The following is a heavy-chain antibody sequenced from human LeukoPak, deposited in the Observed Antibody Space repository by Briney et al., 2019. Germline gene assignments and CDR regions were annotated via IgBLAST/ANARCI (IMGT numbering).Heavy chain of an antibody. J-gene: IGHJ4*02. CDR1: GCSISSDC. Sequence: SETLSLTCTVSGCSISSDCLSWIRQPPGKGLEWIGCIYYSSSTNYNPSLKSRLTISVDTSNTQFSLKLRSVPAADPAVYYRARDTPGSNYFEYWPQGTLVTVSS. D-gene: IGHD1-14*01. CDR3: ARDTPGSNYFEY. V-gene: IGHV4-59*01. CDR2: IYYSSST.